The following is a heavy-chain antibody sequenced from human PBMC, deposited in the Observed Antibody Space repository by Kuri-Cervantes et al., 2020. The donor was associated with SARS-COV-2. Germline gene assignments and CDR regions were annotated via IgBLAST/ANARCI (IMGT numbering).Heavy chain of an antibody. D-gene: IGHD5-18*01. CDR2: IYYSGST. V-gene: IGHV4-39*01. Sequence: SETLSLTCTVSGGSINSSSYYWGWIRQPPGKGLEWIGSIYYSGSTYYNPSLKSRVTISVDTSKNQFSLKLSSVTAADTAVYYCASQVDTAMAFDYWGQGTLVTVSS. CDR1: GGSINSSSYY. J-gene: IGHJ4*02. CDR3: ASQVDTAMAFDY.